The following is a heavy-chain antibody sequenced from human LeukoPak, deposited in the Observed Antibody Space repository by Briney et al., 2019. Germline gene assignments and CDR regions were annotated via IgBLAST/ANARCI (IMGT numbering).Heavy chain of an antibody. CDR1: GFTFSSYA. CDR3: AKGLQQWLVRWVDY. Sequence: PGGSLRLSCAASGFTFSSYAMSWVRQALGKGLEWVSAISGSGGSTYYADSVKGRFTISRDNSKNTLYLQMNSLRAEDTAVYYCAKGLQQWLVRWVDYWGQGTLVTVSS. V-gene: IGHV3-23*01. D-gene: IGHD6-19*01. CDR2: ISGSGGST. J-gene: IGHJ4*02.